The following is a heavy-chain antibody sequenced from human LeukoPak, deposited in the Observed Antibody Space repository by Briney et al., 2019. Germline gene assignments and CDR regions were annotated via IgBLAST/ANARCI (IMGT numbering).Heavy chain of an antibody. J-gene: IGHJ4*02. V-gene: IGHV3-30*18. CDR1: GFTFSSYG. CDR3: AKDLSPYLDYYDSSGPLY. CDR2: ISYDGSNK. Sequence: GGSLRLSCAASGFTFSSYGMHWVRQAPGKGLEWVAVISYDGSNKYYADSVKGRFTISRDNSKNTLYLQMNSLRAEDTAVYYCAKDLSPYLDYYDSSGPLYWGQGTLVTVSS. D-gene: IGHD3-22*01.